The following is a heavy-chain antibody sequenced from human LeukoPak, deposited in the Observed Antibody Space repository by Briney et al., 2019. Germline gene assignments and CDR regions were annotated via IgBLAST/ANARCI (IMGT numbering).Heavy chain of an antibody. D-gene: IGHD4-17*01. CDR3: ATTFYGDYH. CDR2: FDPRDGEA. CDR1: GFTLTELY. V-gene: IGHV1-24*01. Sequence: ASVKVSCKVSGFTLTELYMHWVRQAPGKGLEWMGGFDPRDGEAIYGQNFQCRVAMTEDTSTHTAYMELSRLRSEDTAMYHCATTFYGDYHWGQGTLVTVSS. J-gene: IGHJ4*02.